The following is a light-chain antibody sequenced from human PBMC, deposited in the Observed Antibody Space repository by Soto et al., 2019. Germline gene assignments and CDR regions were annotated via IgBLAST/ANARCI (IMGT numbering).Light chain of an antibody. CDR1: QGISSY. CDR3: QQYYSYPRT. V-gene: IGKV1-8*01. Sequence: AIRMTQSPSSFSASTGDRVTITCRASQGISSYLAWYQQKPGKAPKLLIYAASTLQSGVPSRFSGSGSGTDFTLTISCLQSEDFATYYCQQYYSYPRTFGPGTTLEIK. J-gene: IGKJ1*01. CDR2: AAS.